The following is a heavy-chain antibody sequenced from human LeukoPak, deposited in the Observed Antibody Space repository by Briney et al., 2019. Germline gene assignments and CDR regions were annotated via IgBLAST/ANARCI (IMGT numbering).Heavy chain of an antibody. J-gene: IGHJ4*02. V-gene: IGHV3-66*01. CDR1: DFTVGINC. CDR2: IYSCGGT. CDR3: ETCPGCNGPTNF. Sequence: QPGGSLRLSCVSADFTVGINCISWVRQAPGRGLEWVSVIYSCGGTQYADSMKGRFTISRDNSKNTLYLQMNSLRVEDTTVYYSETCPGCNGPTNFWGEGILVTVSS. D-gene: IGHD4/OR15-4a*01.